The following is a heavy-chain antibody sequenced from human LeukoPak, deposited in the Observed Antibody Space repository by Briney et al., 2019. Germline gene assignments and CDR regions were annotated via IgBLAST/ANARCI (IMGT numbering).Heavy chain of an antibody. J-gene: IGHJ5*02. CDR2: IYYSGST. Sequence: PSETLSLTCTVSGGSISSGGYYWSWIRQHPGKGLEWIGYIYYSGSTNYNPSLKSRVTISVDTSKNQFSLKLSSVTAADTAVYYCARAPFVGAGFDPWGQGTLVTVSS. V-gene: IGHV4-61*08. CDR1: GGSISSGGYY. CDR3: ARAPFVGAGFDP. D-gene: IGHD1-26*01.